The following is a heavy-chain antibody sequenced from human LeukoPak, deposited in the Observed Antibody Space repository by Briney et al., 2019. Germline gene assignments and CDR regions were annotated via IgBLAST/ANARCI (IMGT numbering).Heavy chain of an antibody. Sequence: SETLSLTCTVSGGSISSYYWSWIRQPPGKGLEWIGYIYYSGSTNYNPSLKSRVTISVDTSKNQFSLKLSSVTAADTAVYYCARLDLSAADVDAFDIWGQGTMVTVSS. CDR2: IYYSGST. CDR3: ARLDLSAADVDAFDI. V-gene: IGHV4-59*08. D-gene: IGHD6-13*01. J-gene: IGHJ3*02. CDR1: GGSISSYY.